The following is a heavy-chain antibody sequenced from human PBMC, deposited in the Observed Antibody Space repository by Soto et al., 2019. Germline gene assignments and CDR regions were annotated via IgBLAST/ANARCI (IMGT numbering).Heavy chain of an antibody. CDR3: AREGLIPGTTSYYYAMDV. CDR1: GGSISSYY. J-gene: IGHJ6*02. D-gene: IGHD1-7*01. CDR2: ISYSGSA. V-gene: IGHV4-59*01. Sequence: QVQLQESGPGLVRPSETLSLTCTVSGGSISSYYWNWIRQPPGKGLEWIGYISYSGSANYNPSLKSRVTISVDTSKNQFSLKLSSVTAADTAVYYCAREGLIPGTTSYYYAMDVWGQGTTVTVSS.